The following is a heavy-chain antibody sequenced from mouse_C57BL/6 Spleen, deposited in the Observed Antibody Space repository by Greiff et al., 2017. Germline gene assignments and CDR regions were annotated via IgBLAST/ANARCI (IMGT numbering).Heavy chain of an antibody. V-gene: IGHV1-59*01. Sequence: QVQLQQPGAELVRPGTSVKLSCKASGYTFTSYWMHWVKQRPGQGLEWIGVIDPSDSYTNYNQKFKGKATLTVDTSSSTAYMQLSSLTSEDSAVYYCARNYYAMDYWGQGTSGTVSS. CDR3: ARNYYAMDY. CDR2: IDPSDSYT. J-gene: IGHJ4*01. CDR1: GYTFTSYW.